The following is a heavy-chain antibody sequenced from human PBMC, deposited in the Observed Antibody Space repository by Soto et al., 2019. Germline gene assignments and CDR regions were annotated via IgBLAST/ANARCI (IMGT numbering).Heavy chain of an antibody. CDR1: GGSFTGYY. Sequence: QVQLQQWGAGLLKPSETLSLTCAVYGGSFTGYYWSWIRHPPGKGLEWIGEINHSGSTNYNPSLKSRVTRAVDTSKNQFSMKLSSVTAADTDVYYCARGWGAVADYWGQGNLVTVSS. V-gene: IGHV4-34*01. J-gene: IGHJ4*02. CDR2: INHSGST. CDR3: ARGWGAVADY. D-gene: IGHD6-19*01.